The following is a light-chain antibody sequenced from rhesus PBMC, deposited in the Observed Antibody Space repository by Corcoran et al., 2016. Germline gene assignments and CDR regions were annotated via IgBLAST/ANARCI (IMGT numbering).Light chain of an antibody. CDR1: PSLLDSEDGNTY. Sequence: DIVMTKTPLSLPVTPGEPASISCRPSPSLLDSEDGNTYLDWYLQKPGTSPQLLIYEVSNLASGVPDMFSGSGSNIEFKLKSSRGEAEDVGVYYSMQGIEFPYGFGQGTKVEIK. CDR2: EVS. CDR3: MQGIEFPYG. V-gene: IGKV2-104*02. J-gene: IGKJ2*01.